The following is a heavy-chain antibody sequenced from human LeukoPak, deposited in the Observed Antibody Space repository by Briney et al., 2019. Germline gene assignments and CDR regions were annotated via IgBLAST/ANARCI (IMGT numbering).Heavy chain of an antibody. CDR3: ARDPSSSSWYLGARYFQH. CDR2: INPSGGST. D-gene: IGHD6-13*01. CDR1: GYTFTSYY. V-gene: IGHV1-46*01. Sequence: ASVKVSCKASGYTFTSYYMHWVRQAPGQGLEWMGIINPSGGSTSYAQTFQGRVTMTRDTSTSTVYMELSSLRSEDTAVYYCARDPSSSSWYLGARYFQHWGQGTLVTVSS. J-gene: IGHJ1*01.